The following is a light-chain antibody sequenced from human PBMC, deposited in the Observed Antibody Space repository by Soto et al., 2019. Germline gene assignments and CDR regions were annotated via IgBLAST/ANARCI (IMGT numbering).Light chain of an antibody. J-gene: IGKJ4*01. CDR3: QQYNNWPPLT. CDR1: QSVTTN. CDR2: GAS. Sequence: EIVMTQSPATLSVSPGERATLSCRASQSVTTNLAWYQHKPGQAPRLLIYGASTRATGIPARFSGSGSGTEFTLTNSSLQSEDFPIYYCQQYNNWPPLTFGGGTKVEIK. V-gene: IGKV3-15*01.